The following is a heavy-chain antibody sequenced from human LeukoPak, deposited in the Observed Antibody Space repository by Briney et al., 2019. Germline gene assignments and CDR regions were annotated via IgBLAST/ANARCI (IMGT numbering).Heavy chain of an antibody. CDR2: IIPIFGTT. CDR3: ARSLGYCSSTSCVDAFDI. Sequence: ASVKVSCKASGGTFSSYIISWVRQAPGQGLEWMGGIIPIFGTTNYAQMFQGRVTITADESTSTAYMELSSLRSEDTAVYYCARSLGYCSSTSCVDAFDIWGQGTMVTVSS. J-gene: IGHJ3*02. V-gene: IGHV1-69*13. CDR1: GGTFSSYI. D-gene: IGHD2-2*01.